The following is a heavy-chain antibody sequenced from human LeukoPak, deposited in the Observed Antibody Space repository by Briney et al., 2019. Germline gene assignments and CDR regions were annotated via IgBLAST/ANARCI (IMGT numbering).Heavy chain of an antibody. V-gene: IGHV4-39*07. CDR2: ISYSGST. J-gene: IGHJ4*02. CDR1: GGSISSSSYY. D-gene: IGHD5-24*01. CDR3: ARGEMATIRGFDY. Sequence: PSETLSLTCTVSGGSISSSSYYWGWIRQPPGKGLEWIGSISYSGSTNYNPSLKSRVTISVDTSKNQFSLKLSSVTAADAAVYYCARGEMATIRGFDYWGQGTLVTVSA.